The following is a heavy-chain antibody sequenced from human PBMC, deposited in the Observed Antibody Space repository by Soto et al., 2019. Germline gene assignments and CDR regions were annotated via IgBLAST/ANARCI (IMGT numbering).Heavy chain of an antibody. CDR1: GYTSIADG. D-gene: IGHD3-10*01. Sequence: QDQLVQSGPEVQKPGASVKLSGKTSGYTSIADGLSWFRQGAGQGPEWIGWMYARNGDTNYAWKFQGRVTMTTDTSTSTGYMEMRSLRSDDTAVYYCARRGPQYMDVWGKGTTVTVSS. CDR3: ARRGPQYMDV. V-gene: IGHV1-18*01. J-gene: IGHJ6*04. CDR2: MYARNGDT.